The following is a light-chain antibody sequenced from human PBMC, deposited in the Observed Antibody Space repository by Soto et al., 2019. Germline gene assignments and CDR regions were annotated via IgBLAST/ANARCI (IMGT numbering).Light chain of an antibody. J-gene: IGKJ1*01. CDR1: QSISSW. CDR2: KAS. Sequence: DIQMTQSPSTLSASVGDRVTITCRASQSISSWLAWYQQKPGKAPKLLIYKASSLESGVPSRFSGSGSGTEFTLTISSLQPEDFATYFCQQGYSRPRTFGQGTKVDI. V-gene: IGKV1-5*03. CDR3: QQGYSRPRT.